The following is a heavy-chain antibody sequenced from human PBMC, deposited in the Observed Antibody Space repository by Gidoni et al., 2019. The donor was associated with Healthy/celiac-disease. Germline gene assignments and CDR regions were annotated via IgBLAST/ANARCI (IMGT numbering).Heavy chain of an antibody. Sequence: QVQLVESGGGLVKPGGSLRLSCAASGFTFSDYYMSWIRQAPGKGLEWVSYISSSSSYTNYADSVKGRFTISRDNAKNSLYLQMNSLRAEDTAVYYCARETSYYYGMDVWGQGTTVTVSS. CDR3: ARETSYYYGMDV. CDR2: ISSSSSYT. D-gene: IGHD4-17*01. V-gene: IGHV3-11*06. CDR1: GFTFSDYY. J-gene: IGHJ6*02.